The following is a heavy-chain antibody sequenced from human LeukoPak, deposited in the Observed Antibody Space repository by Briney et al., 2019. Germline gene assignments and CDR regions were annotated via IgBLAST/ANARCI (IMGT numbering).Heavy chain of an antibody. CDR3: ARDHDYGDYEGPAAFDS. Sequence: GASAKVSCKAFGFTFTDYCMHWLRQAPGQGLEWMGEMSPSGGRTSYAQKFQGRVTMTRDTSTSTVYMELTSLSSEDTAVYYCARDHDYGDYEGPAAFDSWGPGTLVTVSS. V-gene: IGHV1-46*01. CDR1: GFTFTDYC. D-gene: IGHD4-17*01. J-gene: IGHJ4*02. CDR2: MSPSGGRT.